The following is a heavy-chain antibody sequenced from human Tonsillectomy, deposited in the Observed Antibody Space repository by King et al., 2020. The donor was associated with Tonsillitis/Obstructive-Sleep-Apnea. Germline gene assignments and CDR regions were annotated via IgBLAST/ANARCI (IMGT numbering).Heavy chain of an antibody. CDR2: IITNFCAA. J-gene: IGHJ4*02. D-gene: IGHD1-26*01. V-gene: IGHV1-69*01. Sequence: QLVQSGAEVKKPGFAGNVSFKASGGTFSNYAISWVRKAPGQGRGWMGWIITNFCAANYARKFHGRVTITAAESTRKAYMELSSLRSEDTAVYYCAREKPYSGSYYTGPWSYWGQGTLVTVSS. CDR1: GGTFSNYA. CDR3: AREKPYSGSYYTGPWSY.